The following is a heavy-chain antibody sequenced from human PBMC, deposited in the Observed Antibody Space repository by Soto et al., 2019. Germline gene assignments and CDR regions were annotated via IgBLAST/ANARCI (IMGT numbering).Heavy chain of an antibody. Sequence: PSETLSLTCTVSGGSISSGGYYWSWIRQHPGKGPEWIGYIYYSGSTYYNPSLKSRVTISVDTSKNQFSLKLSSVTAADTAVYYCARGDYYDSSGYYPEYFDYWGQGTLVTVSS. D-gene: IGHD3-22*01. CDR1: GGSISSGGYY. CDR3: ARGDYYDSSGYYPEYFDY. V-gene: IGHV4-31*03. CDR2: IYYSGST. J-gene: IGHJ4*02.